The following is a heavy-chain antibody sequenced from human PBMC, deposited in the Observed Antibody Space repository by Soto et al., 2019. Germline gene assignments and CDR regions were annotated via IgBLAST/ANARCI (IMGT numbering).Heavy chain of an antibody. CDR2: IYYSGST. J-gene: IGHJ4*02. V-gene: IGHV4-30-4*01. CDR1: NDSISSVDYY. D-gene: IGHD3-3*01. Sequence: QVQLQESGPGLVKPSQTLSLTCTVSNDSISSVDYYWSWIRQPPGKGLEYIGYIYYSGSTYYSPSLKSRVTISIDTSKNQFSLKLTSVTAADTAVYYCARGEWRRIGYWGQGTLVTVSS. CDR3: ARGEWRRIGY.